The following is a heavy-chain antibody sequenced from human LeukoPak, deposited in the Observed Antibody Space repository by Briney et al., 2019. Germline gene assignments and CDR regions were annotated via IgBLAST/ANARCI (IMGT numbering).Heavy chain of an antibody. J-gene: IGHJ4*02. CDR3: ATDVVVVVAATRDY. Sequence: GGSLRLSCAASGFTFDDYGMSWVRQAPGKGLEWVSSISGSSDYIYYADSVKGRFTISRDNAKNSLYLQMNSLRAEDTAAYYCATDVVVVVAATRDYWGQGTLVTVSS. D-gene: IGHD2-15*01. V-gene: IGHV3-21*01. CDR1: GFTFDDYG. CDR2: ISGSSDYI.